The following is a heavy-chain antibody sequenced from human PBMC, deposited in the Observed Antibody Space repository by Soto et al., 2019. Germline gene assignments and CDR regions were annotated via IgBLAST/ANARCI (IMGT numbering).Heavy chain of an antibody. V-gene: IGHV1-8*01. J-gene: IGHJ4*02. CDR1: RYTFISYD. CDR2: MNPKSANT. Sequence: QVQLVQSGAEVKKPGASVKVSCKASRYTFISYDINWVRQATGQGLEWMGWMNPKSANTGYAQNFQGRVTMTRITSISTAYMELSSLRSEDTAVYYCARSPSWETTVTPYYFDYWGQGTLVTVSS. D-gene: IGHD4-4*01. CDR3: ARSPSWETTVTPYYFDY.